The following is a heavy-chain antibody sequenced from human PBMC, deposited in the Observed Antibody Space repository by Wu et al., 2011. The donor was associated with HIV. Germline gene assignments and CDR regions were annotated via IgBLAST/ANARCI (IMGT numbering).Heavy chain of an antibody. J-gene: IGHJ5*02. D-gene: IGHD5-18*01. Sequence: QVQLVQSGAEVKKPGASVKVSCKASGYTFTGYYMHWVRQAPGQGLEWMGWINPNSGDTNHPQKFQGRVTMTRDMSISTAYMELSNLRSDDTAVYYCVREGWWIQVWSSQQFDPWAREPWSPSPQ. CDR1: GYTFTGYY. CDR2: INPNSGDT. CDR3: VREGWWIQVWSSQQFDP. V-gene: IGHV1-2*02.